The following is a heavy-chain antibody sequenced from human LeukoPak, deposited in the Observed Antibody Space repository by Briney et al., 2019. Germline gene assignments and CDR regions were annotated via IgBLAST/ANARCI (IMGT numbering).Heavy chain of an antibody. V-gene: IGHV3-7*01. D-gene: IGHD3-10*01. CDR1: GFTFSNYW. J-gene: IGHJ5*02. Sequence: GGSLRLSCAASGFTFSNYWMAWVRQAPGKGLEWVANIRPDGSDKYYVDSVKGRFTISRDNAQNSLYLQMSSLRAEDSGVFYCERWGVDAALDRWGQGTLVTVSS. CDR3: ERWGVDAALDR. CDR2: IRPDGSDK.